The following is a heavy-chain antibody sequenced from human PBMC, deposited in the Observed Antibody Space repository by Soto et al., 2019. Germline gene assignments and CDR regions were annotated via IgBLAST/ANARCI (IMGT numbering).Heavy chain of an antibody. CDR1: GVSISSYC. CDR3: ARIGGYHGPLDY. CDR2: TYHRGIT. J-gene: IGHJ4*02. V-gene: IGHV4-59*01. Sequence: SETLSFTCSVSGVSISSYCWSWIRQPPGRGLEWIGYTYHRGITNYSPSLKSRVAISLDTSENQFSLKVSSVTAADTAVYYCARIGGYHGPLDYWGQGPPLTVSS. D-gene: IGHD3-16*02.